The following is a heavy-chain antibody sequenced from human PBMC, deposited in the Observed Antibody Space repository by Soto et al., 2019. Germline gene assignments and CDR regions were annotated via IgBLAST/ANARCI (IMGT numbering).Heavy chain of an antibody. Sequence: VASVKVSCKTSGYTFTNYYIHWLRQAPGQGLEWMGILRPSGGTTDYAHKFKGRVTMARDPSTSTVYVELSSLRSEDTALYYCARGETYYFDYWGRGTLVTVSS. V-gene: IGHV1-46*01. CDR2: LRPSGGTT. J-gene: IGHJ4*02. CDR3: ARGETYYFDY. D-gene: IGHD3-16*01. CDR1: GYTFTNYY.